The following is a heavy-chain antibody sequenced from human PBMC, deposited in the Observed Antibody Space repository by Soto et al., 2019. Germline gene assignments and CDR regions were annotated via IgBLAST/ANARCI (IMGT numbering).Heavy chain of an antibody. CDR1: GFTFSNSW. CDR2: INADGTST. D-gene: IGHD2-2*01. V-gene: IGHV3-74*01. CDR3: AKGRTGMPSEIDS. Sequence: AGGSLRLSCAASGFTFSNSWMHWVRQVSGKGLEWVSRINADGTSTSYADSVKGRFTISRDNAKNTLYLHVNSLTDEDTALYYCAKGRTGMPSEIDSWGQGTLVTVSS. J-gene: IGHJ4*02.